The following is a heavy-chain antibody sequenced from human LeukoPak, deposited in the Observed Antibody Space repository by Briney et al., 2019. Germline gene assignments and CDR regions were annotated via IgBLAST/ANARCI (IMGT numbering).Heavy chain of an antibody. Sequence: ASVKVSCKASGYTFTGYYMHWVRQAPGQGLEWMGWINPNSGGTNYAQKFQGRVTMTRDTPISTAYMELSRLRSDDTAVYYCARVFSVLLPPSGYWGQGTLVTVSS. J-gene: IGHJ4*02. D-gene: IGHD2-15*01. CDR3: ARVFSVLLPPSGY. V-gene: IGHV1-2*02. CDR2: INPNSGGT. CDR1: GYTFTGYY.